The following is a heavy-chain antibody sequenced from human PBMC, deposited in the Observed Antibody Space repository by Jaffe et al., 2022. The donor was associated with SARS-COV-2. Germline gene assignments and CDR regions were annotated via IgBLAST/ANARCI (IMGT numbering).Heavy chain of an antibody. V-gene: IGHV3-30-3*01. CDR3: ARDGRWELLRDYYYGMDV. CDR2: ISYDGSNK. D-gene: IGHD1-26*01. J-gene: IGHJ6*02. Sequence: QVQLVESGGGVVQPGRSLRLSCAASGFTFSSYAMHWVRQAPGKGLEWVAVISYDGSNKYYADSVKGRFTISRDNSKNTLYLQMNSLRAEDTAVYYCARDGRWELLRDYYYGMDVWGQGTTVTVSS. CDR1: GFTFSSYA.